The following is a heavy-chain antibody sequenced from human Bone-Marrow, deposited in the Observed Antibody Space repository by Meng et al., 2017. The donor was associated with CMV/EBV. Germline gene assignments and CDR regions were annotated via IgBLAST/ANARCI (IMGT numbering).Heavy chain of an antibody. CDR2: IKQDGSEK. V-gene: IGHV3-7*01. D-gene: IGHD2-2*01. Sequence: GESLKISCAASGFTFSSYWMSWVRQAPGKGLEWVANIKQDGSEKYYVDSVKGRFTISRDNAKNSLYLQMNSLRAEDTAVYYCASLKYGGDYYYYYGMDVWGQGTTVTVSS. CDR3: ASLKYGGDYYYYYGMDV. J-gene: IGHJ6*02. CDR1: GFTFSSYW.